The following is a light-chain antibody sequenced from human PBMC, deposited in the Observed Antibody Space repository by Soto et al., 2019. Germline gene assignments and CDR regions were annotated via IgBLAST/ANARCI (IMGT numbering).Light chain of an antibody. V-gene: IGKV1-33*01. J-gene: IGKJ4*01. Sequence: DIQMTQSPTSLSASVGDRVTLTCQASQDIRKYLNWYQQMPGKAPKLLIYDASNLEVGVPARFSGGGSGTDFTLTINSLQPEDFATYFCQQYDKLPLTFGGGTKVELK. CDR2: DAS. CDR3: QQYDKLPLT. CDR1: QDIRKY.